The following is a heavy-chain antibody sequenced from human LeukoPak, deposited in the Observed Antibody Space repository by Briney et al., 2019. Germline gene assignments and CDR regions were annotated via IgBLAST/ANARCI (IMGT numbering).Heavy chain of an antibody. CDR3: ANPHCAPSLIVWNF. Sequence: GGSLRLSCIASGFTFRNYGMSWVRQAPGKGLEWVSGLSDGGTRIFYADSVKGRFTVSRDNSKNTLYLQMDSLRAEDTAVYYCANPHCAPSLIVWNFWGQGTLVTVSS. V-gene: IGHV3-23*01. J-gene: IGHJ4*02. CDR1: GFTFRNYG. CDR2: LSDGGTRI. D-gene: IGHD1-1*01.